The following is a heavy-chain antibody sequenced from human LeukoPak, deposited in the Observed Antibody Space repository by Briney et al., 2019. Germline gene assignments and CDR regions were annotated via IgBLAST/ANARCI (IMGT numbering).Heavy chain of an antibody. CDR2: INPNSGGT. J-gene: IGHJ3*02. D-gene: IGHD3-22*01. V-gene: IGHV1-2*02. CDR3: ASLYDSSGYGAFDI. Sequence: GASVKVSCKASGYTFTSYGISWVRQAPGQGLEWMGWINPNSGGTNYAQKFQGRVTMTRDTSISTAYMELSRLRSDDTAVYYCASLYDSSGYGAFDIWGQGTMVTVSS. CDR1: GYTFTSYG.